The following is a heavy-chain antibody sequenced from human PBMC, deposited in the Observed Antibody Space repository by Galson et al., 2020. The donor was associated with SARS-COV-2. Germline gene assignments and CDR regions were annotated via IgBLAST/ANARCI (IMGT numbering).Heavy chain of an antibody. Sequence: TGGSLRLSCVASGFAFSRFAMSWVRQAPGKGLEWISGVSTTGATTDYAESVKGRLTISRDNSKKTLYLQMNSLRAGDSAVYHCAKATPKKDVVGIIAANFLYYYGMDVWGHGTTVIVSS. V-gene: IGHV3-23*01. CDR2: VSTTGATT. CDR3: AKATPKKDVVGIIAANFLYYYGMDV. J-gene: IGHJ6*02. D-gene: IGHD2-15*01. CDR1: GFAFSRFA.